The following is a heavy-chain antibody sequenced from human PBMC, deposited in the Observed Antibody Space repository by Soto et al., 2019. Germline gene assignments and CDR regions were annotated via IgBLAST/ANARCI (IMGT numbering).Heavy chain of an antibody. Sequence: GGSLRLSCAASGFTFSSYSLNWVRQAPGKGLEWVSYISSSSSAIYYAVSVKGRFTISRDNAENSLYLHMNSLRDEDTAVYYCARTRTSSVAVAGYAFEIWGQGTMVTVSS. CDR1: GFTFSSYS. J-gene: IGHJ3*02. CDR2: ISSSSSAI. CDR3: ARTRTSSVAVAGYAFEI. V-gene: IGHV3-48*02. D-gene: IGHD6-19*01.